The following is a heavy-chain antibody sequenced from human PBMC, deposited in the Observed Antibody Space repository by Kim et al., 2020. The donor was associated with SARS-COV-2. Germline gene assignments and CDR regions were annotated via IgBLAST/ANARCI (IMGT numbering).Heavy chain of an antibody. Sequence: YADSVKGRFTISRDNSKNTLYLQMNSLRAEDTAVYYCAKGGSSSWTPFDYWGQGTLVTVSS. CDR3: AKGGSSSWTPFDY. V-gene: IGHV3-23*01. J-gene: IGHJ4*02. D-gene: IGHD6-13*01.